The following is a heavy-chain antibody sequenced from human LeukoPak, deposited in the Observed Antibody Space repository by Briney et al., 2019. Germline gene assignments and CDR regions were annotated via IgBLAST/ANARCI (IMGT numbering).Heavy chain of an antibody. CDR3: AAPGVPAATYYFDY. Sequence: GGSLRLSCAASGFNFSAYWMSWVRQAPGKGLEWVANIKQDGSEKYYVDSVRGRFTISRVNAKNSVYLQMNSLRAEDTAVYYCAAPGVPAATYYFDYWGQGTLVTVSS. J-gene: IGHJ4*02. D-gene: IGHD2-2*01. V-gene: IGHV3-7*01. CDR1: GFNFSAYW. CDR2: IKQDGSEK.